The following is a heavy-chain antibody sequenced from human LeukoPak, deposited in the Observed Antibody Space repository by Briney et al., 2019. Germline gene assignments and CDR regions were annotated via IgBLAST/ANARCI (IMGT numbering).Heavy chain of an antibody. D-gene: IGHD3-3*01. Sequence: SETLSLTYAVYGGSFSSYYWSWIRQPPGKGLEWIGEINHSGSTNYNPSLKSRVTISVDTSKNQFSLKLSSVTAADTAVYYCARVGNPLVTVFAWFDPWGQGTLVTVSS. CDR1: GGSFSSYY. CDR2: INHSGST. CDR3: ARVGNPLVTVFAWFDP. V-gene: IGHV4-34*01. J-gene: IGHJ5*02.